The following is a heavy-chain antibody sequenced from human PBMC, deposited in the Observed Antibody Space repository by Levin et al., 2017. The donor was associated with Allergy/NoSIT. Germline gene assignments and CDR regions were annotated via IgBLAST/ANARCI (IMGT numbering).Heavy chain of an antibody. CDR2: ISSSSSYI. V-gene: IGHV3-21*01. CDR3: ASLVWDRPYYDILTGYYHDAFDI. CDR1: GFTFSSYS. J-gene: IGHJ3*02. D-gene: IGHD3-9*01. Sequence: GESLKISCAASGFTFSSYSMNWVRQAPGKGLEWVSSISSSSSYIYYADSVKGRFTISRDNAKNSLYLQMNSLRAEDTAVYYCASLVWDRPYYDILTGYYHDAFDIWGQGTMVTVSS.